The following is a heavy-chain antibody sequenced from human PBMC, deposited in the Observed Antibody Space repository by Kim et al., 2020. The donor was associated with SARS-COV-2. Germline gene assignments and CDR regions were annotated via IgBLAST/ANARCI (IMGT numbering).Heavy chain of an antibody. CDR2: INAGNGNT. CDR3: ARAEFYIKGQNWFDP. J-gene: IGHJ5*02. V-gene: IGHV1-3*01. CDR1: GYTFTSYA. Sequence: ASVKVSCKASGYTFTSYAMHWVRQAPGQRLEWMGWINAGNGNTKYSQKFQGRVTITRDTSASTAYMELSSLRSEDTAVYYCARAEFYIKGQNWFDPWGQGTLVTVSS. D-gene: IGHD4-4*01.